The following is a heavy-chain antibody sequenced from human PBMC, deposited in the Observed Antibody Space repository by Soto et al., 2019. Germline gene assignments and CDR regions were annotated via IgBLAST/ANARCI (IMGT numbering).Heavy chain of an antibody. Sequence: QVQLVESGGGVVQPGRSLRLSCAASGFTFSGYGMHWVRQAPGKGLEWVAVISYDATNKYYADSVKGRFTISRDNSKNTLDLQMNSLRAEDTAVYYCAKGGDVYNPISYYYGMDVWGQGTTVTFSS. CDR2: ISYDATNK. D-gene: IGHD1-1*01. CDR1: GFTFSGYG. CDR3: AKGGDVYNPISYYYGMDV. V-gene: IGHV3-30*18. J-gene: IGHJ6*02.